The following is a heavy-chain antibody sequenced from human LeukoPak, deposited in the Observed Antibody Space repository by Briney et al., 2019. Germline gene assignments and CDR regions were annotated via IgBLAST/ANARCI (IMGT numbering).Heavy chain of an antibody. Sequence: SETLSFTCAVYGGSFSGYYWSWIRQPPGKGLEWIGEINHSGSTNYNPSLKSRVTISVDTSKNQFSLKLSSVTAADTAVYYCARRRGYGSGSYYKTSHFDYWGQGTLVTVSS. CDR1: GGSFSGYY. V-gene: IGHV4-34*01. J-gene: IGHJ4*02. CDR3: ARRRGYGSGSYYKTSHFDY. CDR2: INHSGST. D-gene: IGHD3-10*01.